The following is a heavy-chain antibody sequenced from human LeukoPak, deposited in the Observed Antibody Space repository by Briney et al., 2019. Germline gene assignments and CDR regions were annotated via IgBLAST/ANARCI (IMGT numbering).Heavy chain of an antibody. Sequence: GGSLRLSCAASGFTFTTYSMNWVRQAPGKGLEWVSSITSSSTSMYYADSVKGRFTISRDNAKNSLYLQMISLRAEDTAVYYCARTCYDILTGYNPYFDYWGQGTLVTVSS. CDR3: ARTCYDILTGYNPYFDY. CDR1: GFTFTTYS. CDR2: ITSSSTSM. V-gene: IGHV3-21*01. J-gene: IGHJ4*02. D-gene: IGHD3-9*01.